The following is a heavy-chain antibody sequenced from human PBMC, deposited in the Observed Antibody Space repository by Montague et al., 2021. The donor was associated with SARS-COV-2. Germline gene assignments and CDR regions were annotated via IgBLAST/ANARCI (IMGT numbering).Heavy chain of an antibody. CDR2: IYYSGST. CDR1: GGSIRSSSYY. V-gene: IGHV4-39*01. CDR3: ARHYYDSIGYYSPWYFDL. D-gene: IGHD3-22*01. J-gene: IGHJ2*01. Sequence: SETLSLTCTVSGGSIRSSSYYWGWIRQPPGKGLEWIGSIYYSGSTXYNPSLKSRVTISVDTSENQFSLKLSSVTAADTAVYYCARHYYDSIGYYSPWYFDLGGRAPWSLSPQ.